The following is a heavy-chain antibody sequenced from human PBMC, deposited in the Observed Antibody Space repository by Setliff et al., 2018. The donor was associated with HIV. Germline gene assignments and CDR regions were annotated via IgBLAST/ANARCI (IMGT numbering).Heavy chain of an antibody. CDR2: IHYSGTT. D-gene: IGHD3-10*01. CDR1: GGSISSSGYY. CDR3: ARGLGRGSGTYYNPPGY. Sequence: SETLSLTCSVSGGSISSSGYYWSWIRQHPGKGLEWLGYIHYSGTTYYSPSLESRLTISIDTSENQFSLLLTSLTAADTAVYFCARGLGRGSGTYYNPPGYWGPGTLVTVTS. J-gene: IGHJ4*02. V-gene: IGHV4-31*03.